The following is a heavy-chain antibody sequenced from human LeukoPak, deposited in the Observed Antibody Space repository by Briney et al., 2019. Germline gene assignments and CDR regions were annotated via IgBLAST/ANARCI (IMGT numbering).Heavy chain of an antibody. Sequence: GESLKISCAASGFTFNTYAMSWVRPAPGKGLEWVSAISGSGGSTYYADSVKGRFTISRDNSKNTLYLQMNSLRAEDTAVYYCAKKAGRAVAALNYFDYWGQGTLVTVSS. CDR3: AKKAGRAVAALNYFDY. V-gene: IGHV3-23*01. CDR1: GFTFNTYA. CDR2: ISGSGGST. J-gene: IGHJ4*02. D-gene: IGHD6-19*01.